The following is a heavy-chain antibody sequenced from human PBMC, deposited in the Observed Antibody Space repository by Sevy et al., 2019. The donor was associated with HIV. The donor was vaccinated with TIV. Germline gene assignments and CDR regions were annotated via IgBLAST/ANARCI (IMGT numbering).Heavy chain of an antibody. CDR1: GFTFSSYW. CDR3: AGSLGELSFFYYYYMDV. Sequence: GGSLRLSCAASGFTFSSYWMSWVRQAPGKGLEWVANIKQDGSEKYYVDSVKGRFTISRDNAKNSRYLQMNSLRAEDTAVYYCAGSLGELSFFYYYYMDVWGKGTTVTVSS. V-gene: IGHV3-7*01. CDR2: IKQDGSEK. J-gene: IGHJ6*03. D-gene: IGHD3-16*02.